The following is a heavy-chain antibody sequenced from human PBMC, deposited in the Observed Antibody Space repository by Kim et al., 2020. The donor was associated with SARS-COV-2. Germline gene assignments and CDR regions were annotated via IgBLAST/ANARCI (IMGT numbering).Heavy chain of an antibody. D-gene: IGHD5-18*01. CDR2: IYYSGGT. J-gene: IGHJ4*02. Sequence: SETLSLTCTVSGGSISSGGYYWSWIRQHPGKGLEWIGYIYYSGGTYYNPSLKSRVTISVDTSKNQFSLKLSSVTAADTAVYYCARAKAMAHFDYWGQGTLVTVSS. V-gene: IGHV4-31*03. CDR1: GGSISSGGYY. CDR3: ARAKAMAHFDY.